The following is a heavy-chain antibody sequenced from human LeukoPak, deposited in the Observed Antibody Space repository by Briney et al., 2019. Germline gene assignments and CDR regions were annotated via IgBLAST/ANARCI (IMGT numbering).Heavy chain of an antibody. CDR1: GGSISSSSYY. CDR2: IYYSGST. Sequence: PSGTLSLTCTVSGGSISSSSYYWGWIRQPPGKGLEWIGSIYYSGSTYYNPSLKSRVTISVDTSKNQLSLKLSSVTAADTAVYYCARSYQLPNYYMDVWGKGTTVTISS. D-gene: IGHD2-2*01. J-gene: IGHJ6*03. V-gene: IGHV4-39*01. CDR3: ARSYQLPNYYMDV.